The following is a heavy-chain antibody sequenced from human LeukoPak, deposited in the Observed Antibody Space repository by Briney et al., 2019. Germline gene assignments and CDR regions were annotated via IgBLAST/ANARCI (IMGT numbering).Heavy chain of an antibody. D-gene: IGHD4-11*01. J-gene: IGHJ4*02. V-gene: IGHV1-18*01. CDR1: GSTFSIYG. CDR3: ARDPRDYTNSLEFHY. CDR2: INTNNGNT. Sequence: ASGKLSCKASGSTFSIYGIGLVRHAPGQGQEWKGLINTNNGNTNYAQKLQDRVTMTTDTSTSTAYMELRSLRVDDTAVYYCARDPRDYTNSLEFHYWGQGTLITVSS.